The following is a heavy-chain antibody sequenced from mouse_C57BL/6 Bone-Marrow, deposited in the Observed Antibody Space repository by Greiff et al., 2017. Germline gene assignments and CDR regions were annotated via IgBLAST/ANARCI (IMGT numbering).Heavy chain of an antibody. CDR3: ARVVRYYGSSYDYFDY. J-gene: IGHJ2*01. D-gene: IGHD1-1*01. V-gene: IGHV1-59*01. Sequence: QVQLQQPGAELVRPGTSVKLSCKASGYTFTSYWMHWVKQRPGQGLEWIGVIDPSDSYTNYNQKFKGKATLTVDTSSSTAYMQLSSLTSEDSAVYYCARVVRYYGSSYDYFDYWCQGTTLTVSA. CDR1: GYTFTSYW. CDR2: IDPSDSYT.